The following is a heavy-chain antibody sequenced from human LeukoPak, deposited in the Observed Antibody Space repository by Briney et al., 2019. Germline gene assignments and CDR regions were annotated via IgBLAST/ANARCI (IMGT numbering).Heavy chain of an antibody. V-gene: IGHV3-30*01. D-gene: IGHD1-26*01. Sequence: HPGGSLRLSCAVSGFTFSAYPMHWVRQAPGKGLEWVAVISYDGSNKYYADSVKGRFTISGDKSKNTMYLQMDSLRPEDTAVYYCARGPGPIAGAKNAFDIWGQGTMVTVSS. CDR2: ISYDGSNK. J-gene: IGHJ3*02. CDR1: GFTFSAYP. CDR3: ARGPGPIAGAKNAFDI.